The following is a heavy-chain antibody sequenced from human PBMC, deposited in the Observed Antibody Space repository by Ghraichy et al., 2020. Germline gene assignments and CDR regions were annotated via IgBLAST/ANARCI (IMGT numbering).Heavy chain of an antibody. J-gene: IGHJ6*02. CDR2: INPNSGGT. D-gene: IGHD4-17*01. CDR3: ARELRTLGDYGMDV. V-gene: IGHV1-2*04. Sequence: ASVKVSCKASGYTFTGYYMHWVRQAPGQGLEWMGWINPNSGGTNYAQKFQGWVTMTRDTSISTAYMELSRLRSDDTAVYYCARELRTLGDYGMDVWGQGTTVTVSS. CDR1: GYTFTGYY.